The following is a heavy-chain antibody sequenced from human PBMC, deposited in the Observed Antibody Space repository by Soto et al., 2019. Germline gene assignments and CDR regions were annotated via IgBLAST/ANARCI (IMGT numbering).Heavy chain of an antibody. D-gene: IGHD4-17*01. CDR3: ARELTTETVTTYYYYGMDV. CDR1: GYTFTSYG. CDR2: ISAYNGNT. V-gene: IGHV1-18*01. Sequence: QVQLVQSGAEVKKPGASVKVSCKASGYTFTSYGISWVRQAPGQGLEWMGWISAYNGNTNYAQKLQGRVTMTTDTSTSTAYMELRSVRSDDTAVYYCARELTTETVTTYYYYGMDVWGQGTTVTVSS. J-gene: IGHJ6*02.